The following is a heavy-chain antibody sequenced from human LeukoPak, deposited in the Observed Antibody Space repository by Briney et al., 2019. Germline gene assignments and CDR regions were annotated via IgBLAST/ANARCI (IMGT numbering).Heavy chain of an antibody. CDR2: INEDGGEK. V-gene: IGHV3-7*01. CDR3: ARGGFSLDY. CDR1: GFTFNTYW. D-gene: IGHD3-16*01. J-gene: IGHJ4*02. Sequence: GGSLRLSCAASGFTFNTYWMSWVRQAPGKGLEWVANINEDGGEKYYVDSVKGRIIISRDNARNSLYLQMNSPRAEDTAVYYCARGGFSLDYWGQGTLVTVSS.